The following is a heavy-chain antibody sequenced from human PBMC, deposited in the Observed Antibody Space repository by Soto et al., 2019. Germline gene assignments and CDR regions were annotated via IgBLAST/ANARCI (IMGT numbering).Heavy chain of an antibody. CDR2: INPSGGST. CDR1: AYTITSYY. CDR3: AREERRDGYNLPFDY. V-gene: IGHV1-46*01. D-gene: IGHD5-12*01. Sequence: GPSVKVSCKSSAYTITSYYMHWVRPAPGQGLEWMGIINPSGGSTSYAQKFQGRVTMTRDTATSTVYMELSSLRSEDTAVYYCAREERRDGYNLPFDYWGQGTLVTVSS. J-gene: IGHJ4*02.